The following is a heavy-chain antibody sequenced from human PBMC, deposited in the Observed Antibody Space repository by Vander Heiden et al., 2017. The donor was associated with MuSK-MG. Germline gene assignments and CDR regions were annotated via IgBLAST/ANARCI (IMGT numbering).Heavy chain of an antibody. Sequence: EVQLLESGGGLVQPGGSLRLSCAASGFTVNFYVMSWVRQAPGKGLEWVSAISARDDSPYYADSVKGRFTISRDNSKNTLYLQMNSLRAEDTAIYYCAKRRYTAYNGLDSWGQGTLVTVSS. CDR3: AKRRYTAYNGLDS. CDR1: GFTVNFYV. D-gene: IGHD1-20*01. CDR2: ISARDDSP. J-gene: IGHJ4*02. V-gene: IGHV3-23*01.